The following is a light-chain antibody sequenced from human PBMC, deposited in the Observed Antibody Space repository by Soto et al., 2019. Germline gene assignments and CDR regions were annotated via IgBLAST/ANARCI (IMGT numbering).Light chain of an antibody. CDR2: DAS. CDR3: QQSYRTPYT. CDR1: QGSSTY. J-gene: IGKJ2*01. V-gene: IGKV1-39*01. Sequence: DIQMTQSPSSLSASVGDRVTITCRASQGSSTYLVWYQQRQGRAPKLLIYDASSLLSGVPSRFSGGGSGTDFTLTISSLQPEDFATYYCQQSYRTPYTFGQGTKLETK.